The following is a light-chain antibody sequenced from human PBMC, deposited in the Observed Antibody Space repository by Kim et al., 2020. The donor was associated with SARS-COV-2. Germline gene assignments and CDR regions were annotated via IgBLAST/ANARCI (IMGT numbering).Light chain of an antibody. CDR2: DAS. CDR3: QQYDNPFT. Sequence: SVSVGDRVTITCQASQDISNYLNWYQQKPGKAPKLLIYDASNLETGVPSRFSGSGSGTDFTFTISSLQPEDIATYYCQQYDNPFTFGPGTKVDIK. J-gene: IGKJ3*01. CDR1: QDISNY. V-gene: IGKV1-33*01.